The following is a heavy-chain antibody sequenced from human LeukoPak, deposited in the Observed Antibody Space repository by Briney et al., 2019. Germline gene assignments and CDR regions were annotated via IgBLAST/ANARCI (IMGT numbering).Heavy chain of an antibody. J-gene: IGHJ6*03. CDR3: ARGGSIVPFWSGYYLPIYYFYYYMDV. CDR2: IKQDGSEK. V-gene: IGHV3-7*01. Sequence: PGGSLRLSCAASGFTFSSYWMSWVRQAPGKGLEWVANIKQDGSEKYYVDSVKGRFTISRDNAKNSLYLQMNSLGAEDTAVYYCARGGSIVPFWSGYYLPIYYFYYYMDVWGKGTTVTVSS. CDR1: GFTFSSYW. D-gene: IGHD3-3*01.